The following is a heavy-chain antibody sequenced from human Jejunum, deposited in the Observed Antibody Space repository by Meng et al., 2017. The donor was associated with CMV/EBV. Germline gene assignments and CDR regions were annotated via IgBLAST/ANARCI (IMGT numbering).Heavy chain of an antibody. V-gene: IGHV6-1*01. J-gene: IGHJ5*02. Sequence: DSVSTNSAAWNWIRQSPSRGLEWLGRTYYRSKWYYDYAVSVKSRITINPDTSKNQFSLQPNSVTPEDTAVYYCARDSVAGMSPWFDPWGQGTLVTVSS. CDR1: DSVSTNSAA. CDR2: TYYRSKWYY. CDR3: ARDSVAGMSPWFDP. D-gene: IGHD6-19*01.